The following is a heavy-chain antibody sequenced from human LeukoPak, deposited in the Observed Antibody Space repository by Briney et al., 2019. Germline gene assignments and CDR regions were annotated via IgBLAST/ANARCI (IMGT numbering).Heavy chain of an antibody. J-gene: IGHJ5*02. D-gene: IGHD1-26*01. CDR3: ARVTTYSGSSNWLDP. V-gene: IGHV4-4*07. CDR2: IYTSGST. Sequence: SETLSLTCTVSGGSISSYYWSWIRQPAGKGLEWIGRIYTSGSTNYNPSLKSRVTMSVDTSKNQFSLKLSSVTAADTAVYYCARVTTYSGSSNWLDPWGQGTLVTVSS. CDR1: GGSISSYY.